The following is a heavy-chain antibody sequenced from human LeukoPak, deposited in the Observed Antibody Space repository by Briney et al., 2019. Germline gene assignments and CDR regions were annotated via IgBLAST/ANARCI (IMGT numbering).Heavy chain of an antibody. V-gene: IGHV1-2*02. CDR2: INPNSGGT. CDR1: GYNFTDYY. Sequence: GASVKVSCKASGYNFTDYYMHWVRQAPGQGLEWMGWINPNSGGTNYAQNFQGRVTMTRDTSISTAYMELSRLRSDDTAVYYRARGVVYYRLDYWGQGTLVTASS. D-gene: IGHD3-22*01. J-gene: IGHJ4*02. CDR3: ARGVVYYRLDY.